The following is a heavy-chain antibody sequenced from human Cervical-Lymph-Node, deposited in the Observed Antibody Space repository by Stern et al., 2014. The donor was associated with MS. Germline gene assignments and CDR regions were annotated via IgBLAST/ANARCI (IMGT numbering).Heavy chain of an antibody. J-gene: IGHJ4*02. V-gene: IGHV5-51*03. CDR2: IYPGDSDT. CDR3: ARRGYSYSLDY. D-gene: IGHD5-18*01. CDR1: GYDFTAYW. Sequence: EVQLVQSGAEVKKPGESLKISCKVSGYDFTAYWIGWVRQTPGKGLEGMGIIYPGDSDTTYSPSFQGQVTISVDKSSSTAYVQWSTLKASDTAIYYCARRGYSYSLDYWGQGTLVTVSS.